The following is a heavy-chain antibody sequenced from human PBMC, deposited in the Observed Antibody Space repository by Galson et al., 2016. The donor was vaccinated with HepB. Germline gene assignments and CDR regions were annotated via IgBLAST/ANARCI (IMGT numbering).Heavy chain of an antibody. Sequence: SLRLSCAASGFAFSRSGMHWVRQTPGKGLEWVAAVWYDGSDKYYADSVKGRFTVSRDNSKNTVYLQMSSLSADDTAVYYCARSSSEHFDYWGQGTLVTVSS. V-gene: IGHV3-33*01. J-gene: IGHJ4*02. CDR3: ARSSSEHFDY. CDR1: GFAFSRSG. CDR2: VWYDGSDK. D-gene: IGHD3-16*02.